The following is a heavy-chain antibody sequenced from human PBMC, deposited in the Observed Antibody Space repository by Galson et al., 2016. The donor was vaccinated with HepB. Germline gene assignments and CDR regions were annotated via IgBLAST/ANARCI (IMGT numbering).Heavy chain of an antibody. Sequence: SETLSLTCTISGGSISTYYWSWIRQPPGKGLEWIGYIFYSGTTNYNPSLKSRVAMSVDTSKNHFSLNLNSVTAADTAVYYCARALVDTFGDSYFDNWGQGTLVTVSS. D-gene: IGHD2-21*02. CDR3: ARALVDTFGDSYFDN. CDR2: IFYSGTT. J-gene: IGHJ4*02. V-gene: IGHV4-59*13. CDR1: GGSISTYY.